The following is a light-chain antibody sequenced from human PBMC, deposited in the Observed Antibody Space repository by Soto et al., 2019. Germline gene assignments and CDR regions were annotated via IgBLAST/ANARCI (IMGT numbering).Light chain of an antibody. J-gene: IGKJ4*01. Sequence: DIQMTQSPSSLSASVGDRVIITCRASQSVGTYVSWYQQKEGKAPKLLINVASTLQSGVPSRFSVSGSGTDFTLAISSLQPEDFATYYCQQSSSTPQTFGGGTRVEIK. V-gene: IGKV1-39*01. CDR2: VAS. CDR1: QSVGTY. CDR3: QQSSSTPQT.